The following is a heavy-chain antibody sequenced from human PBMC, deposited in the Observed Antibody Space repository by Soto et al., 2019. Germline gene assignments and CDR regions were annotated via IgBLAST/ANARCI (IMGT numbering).Heavy chain of an antibody. CDR2: IDPSDSYT. D-gene: IGHD2-2*01. V-gene: IGHV5-10-1*01. Sequence: GESLKISCKGPGYSFTSYWISWVRQMPGKGLEWMGRIDPSDSYTNYSPSFQGHVTISADKSISTAYLQWSSLKASDTAMYYCASLVDLCPYDWGQGTLVTVSS. J-gene: IGHJ4*02. CDR3: ASLVDLCPYD. CDR1: GYSFTSYW.